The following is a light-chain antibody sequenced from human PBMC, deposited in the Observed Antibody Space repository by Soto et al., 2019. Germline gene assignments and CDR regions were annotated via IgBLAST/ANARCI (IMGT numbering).Light chain of an antibody. V-gene: IGKV4-1*01. Sequence: DILMTRSPDSLAVSLGERATINCKSSQSVLYSSNNKNYLAWYQQKPGQPPKLLIYWASTRESGVPDRFSGSGSGTDFTLTISSLQAEDVAVYYCQQYYSTPHTFGGGTKVDIK. CDR3: QQYYSTPHT. CDR1: QSVLYSSNNKNY. CDR2: WAS. J-gene: IGKJ4*01.